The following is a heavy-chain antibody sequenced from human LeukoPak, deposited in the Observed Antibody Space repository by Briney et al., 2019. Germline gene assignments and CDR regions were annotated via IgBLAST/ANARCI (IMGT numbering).Heavy chain of an antibody. D-gene: IGHD6-19*01. CDR3: AKDLSSGWYNWFDP. J-gene: IGHJ5*02. CDR2: ISGSGGST. V-gene: IGHV3-23*01. CDR1: GFTFSSYA. Sequence: GGSLRLSCAASGFTFSSYAMSWVRQALGKGLEWVSAISGSGGSTYYADSVKGRFTISRDNSKNTLYLQMNSLRAEDTAVYYCAKDLSSGWYNWFDPWGQGTLVTVSS.